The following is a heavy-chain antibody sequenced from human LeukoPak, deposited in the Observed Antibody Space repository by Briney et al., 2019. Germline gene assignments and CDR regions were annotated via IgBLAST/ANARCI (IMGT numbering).Heavy chain of an antibody. V-gene: IGHV1-46*02. CDR1: GYTFNTYC. Sequence: ASVKVSCKASGYTFNTYCMHWVRQAPGQGLEWMGIINPSGGSTSYTQKFQGRVTMTRDTSTNTVYMELSSLRSEDTAVYYCARARQGGAAFDYWGQGTLVTVSS. CDR3: ARARQGGAAFDY. D-gene: IGHD1-26*01. J-gene: IGHJ4*02. CDR2: INPSGGST.